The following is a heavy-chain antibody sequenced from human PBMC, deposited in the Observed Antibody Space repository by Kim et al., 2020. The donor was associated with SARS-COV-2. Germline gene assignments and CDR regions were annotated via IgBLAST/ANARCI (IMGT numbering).Heavy chain of an antibody. CDR3: ARGKYYYDGSGNPRFWYFDL. Sequence: SETLSLTCTVPGGSISYYYWSWIRQPPGKGLEWIGYVFDSGSTNYNPSLKRRVTISLDTSKKQFSLQLTSVTAADTAVYYCARGKYYYDGSGNPRFWYFDLWGRGTLVTVSS. CDR1: GGSISYYY. CDR2: VFDSGST. D-gene: IGHD3-22*01. J-gene: IGHJ2*01. V-gene: IGHV4-59*01.